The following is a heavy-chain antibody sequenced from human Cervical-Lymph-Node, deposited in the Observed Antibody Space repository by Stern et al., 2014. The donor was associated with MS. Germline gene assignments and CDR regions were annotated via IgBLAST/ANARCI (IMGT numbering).Heavy chain of an antibody. CDR3: ARDSSSLHSSGWYEEVY. D-gene: IGHD6-19*01. CDR2: SSAYNGNT. Sequence: DQLVESGAEVKKPGASVKVSCKASGYTFTSYGISWVRQAPGQGLEWMGWSSAYNGNTNYAQKLQGRVTMTTDTSTSTAYMELRSLRSDDTAVYYCARDSSSLHSSGWYEEVYWGQGTLVTVSS. V-gene: IGHV1-18*04. CDR1: GYTFTSYG. J-gene: IGHJ4*02.